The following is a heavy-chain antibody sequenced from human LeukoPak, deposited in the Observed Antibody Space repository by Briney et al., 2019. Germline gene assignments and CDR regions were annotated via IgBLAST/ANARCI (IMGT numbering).Heavy chain of an antibody. V-gene: IGHV4-39*07. D-gene: IGHD3-3*01. Sequence: SETLSLTCTVSGGSISSSSYYWGWIRQPPGKGLEWIGSIYYSGSTYYNPSLKSRVTISVDTSKNQYSLKLSSVTAADTAVYYCARGTVLRFLEWLFPDAINWFDPWGQGTLVTVSS. CDR1: GGSISSSSYY. CDR2: IYYSGST. CDR3: ARGTVLRFLEWLFPDAINWFDP. J-gene: IGHJ5*02.